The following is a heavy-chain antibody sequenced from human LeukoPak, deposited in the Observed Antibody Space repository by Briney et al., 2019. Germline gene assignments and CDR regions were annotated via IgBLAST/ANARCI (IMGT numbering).Heavy chain of an antibody. CDR3: ARPSRGVASYYYDMDV. J-gene: IGHJ6*02. Sequence: ASVKVSCKASGYTFTGYFLQWVRQAPGQGLEWMGRINPTSGDTNYAQKFQGRVTMTRDSSFNTAYMELSRLRYDDTAVYYCARPSRGVASYYYDMDVWGQGTTVTVSS. V-gene: IGHV1-2*06. CDR2: INPTSGDT. D-gene: IGHD2-15*01. CDR1: GYTFTGYF.